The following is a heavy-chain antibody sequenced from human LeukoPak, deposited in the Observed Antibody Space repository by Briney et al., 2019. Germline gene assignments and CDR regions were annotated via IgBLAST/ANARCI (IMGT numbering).Heavy chain of an antibody. J-gene: IGHJ5*02. Sequence: SETLSLTCTVSGGSISSYYWSWIRQPPGKGLEWIGYIYYSGSTNCNPSLKSRVTISVDTSKNQFSLKLSSVTAADTAVYYCARDQKGIAAAGWFDPWGQGTLVTVSS. CDR3: ARDQKGIAAAGWFDP. D-gene: IGHD6-13*01. CDR1: GGSISSYY. V-gene: IGHV4-59*01. CDR2: IYYSGST.